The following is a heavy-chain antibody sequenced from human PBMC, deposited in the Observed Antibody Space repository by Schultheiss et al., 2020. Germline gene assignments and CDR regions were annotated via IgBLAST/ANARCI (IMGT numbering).Heavy chain of an antibody. CDR1: GGSISSSSYY. CDR2: IYYSGST. V-gene: IGHV4-39*01. Sequence: ETLSLTCTVSGGSISSSSYYWGWIRQPPGKGLEWIGSIYYSGSTYYNPSLKSRVTISVDTSKNQFSLKLSSVTAADTAVYYCARQANWNYFLDVWGQGTTAT. CDR3: ARQANWNYFLDV. J-gene: IGHJ6*03. D-gene: IGHD1-20*01.